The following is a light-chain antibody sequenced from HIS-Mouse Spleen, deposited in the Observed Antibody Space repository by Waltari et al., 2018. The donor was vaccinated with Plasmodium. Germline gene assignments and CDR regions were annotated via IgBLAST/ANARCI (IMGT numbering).Light chain of an antibody. CDR3: CSYAGSSTNWV. V-gene: IGLV2-23*01. CDR1: SSDVGSYNL. J-gene: IGLJ3*02. Sequence: QSALTQPASVSGSPGQSITISCTGTSSDVGSYNLVSWYQQHPGKAPKLMIYAGSKRPAGVSNRLSCSKSGNTACLTISGLHAEDEADYYCCSYAGSSTNWVFGGGTKLTVL. CDR2: AGS.